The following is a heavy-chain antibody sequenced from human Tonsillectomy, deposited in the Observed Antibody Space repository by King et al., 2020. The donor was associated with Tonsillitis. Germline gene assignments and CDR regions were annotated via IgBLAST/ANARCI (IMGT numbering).Heavy chain of an antibody. CDR3: ARAYYYDTSRTPDY. D-gene: IGHD3-22*01. V-gene: IGHV3-33*05. CDR2: ISDDGSNK. J-gene: IGHJ4*02. Sequence: VQLVESGGGVVQPGRSLRLSCAASGFTFSTYGIHWVRQAPGKGLEWVALISDDGSNKYYADPVRGRFTISRDTSKNTVYLQMNSLRAEDTAVYYCARAYYYDTSRTPDYWGQGTLITVSS. CDR1: GFTFSTYG.